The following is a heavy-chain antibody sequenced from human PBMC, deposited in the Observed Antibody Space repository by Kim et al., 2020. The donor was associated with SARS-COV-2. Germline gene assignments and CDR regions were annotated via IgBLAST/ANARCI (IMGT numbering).Heavy chain of an antibody. V-gene: IGHV4-59*13. D-gene: IGHD3-10*01. J-gene: IGHJ2*01. CDR1: GGSISSYY. CDR2: IYYSGST. CDR3: AGVRNGSGSYYIKWYFDL. Sequence: SETLSLTCTVSGGSISSYYWSWIRQPPGKGLEWIGYIYYSGSTNYNPSLKSRVTISLDTSKNQFSLKLSSVTAADTAVYYCAGVRNGSGSYYIKWYFDLWGRGTLVTVSS.